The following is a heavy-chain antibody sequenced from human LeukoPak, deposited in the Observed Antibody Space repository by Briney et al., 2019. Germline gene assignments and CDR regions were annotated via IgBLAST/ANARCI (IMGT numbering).Heavy chain of an antibody. V-gene: IGHV3-53*01. CDR3: AGALLKGAVYYYYYMDV. CDR2: IYSGGST. Sequence: PGGSLRLSCAASGFTVSSNYMSWVRQAPGKGLEWVSVIYSGGSTYYADSVKGRFTISRGNSKNTLYLQMNSPRAEDTAVYYCAGALLKGAVYYYYYMDVWGKGTTVTVSS. J-gene: IGHJ6*03. CDR1: GFTVSSNY.